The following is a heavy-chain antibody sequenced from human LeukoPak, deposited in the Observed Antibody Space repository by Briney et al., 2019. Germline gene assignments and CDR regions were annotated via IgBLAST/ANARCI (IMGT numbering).Heavy chain of an antibody. CDR1: GFTFSSYG. J-gene: IGHJ4*02. CDR3: AKDPDGRRPD. D-gene: IGHD1-14*01. V-gene: IGHV3-30*18. Sequence: PGGSLRLSCAASGFTFSSYGMHWVRQAPGKGLEWVAVISYDGSNKYYADSVKGRFTISRDNSKNTLYLQMNSLRAEDTAVYYCAKDPDGRRPDWGQGTLVTVSS. CDR2: ISYDGSNK.